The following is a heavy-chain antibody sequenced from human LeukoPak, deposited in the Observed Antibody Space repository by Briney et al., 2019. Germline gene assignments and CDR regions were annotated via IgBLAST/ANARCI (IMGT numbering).Heavy chain of an antibody. CDR1: GFTFSSYW. J-gene: IGHJ5*02. Sequence: GGSLRLYCAASGFTFSSYWMHWVRQAPGKGLVWVSRINSDGSSTSYADSVKGRFTISRDNAKNTLYLQMNSLRAEDTAVYYCARGGFWSGYNWFDPWGQGTLVTVSS. CDR2: INSDGSST. V-gene: IGHV3-74*01. D-gene: IGHD3-3*01. CDR3: ARGGFWSGYNWFDP.